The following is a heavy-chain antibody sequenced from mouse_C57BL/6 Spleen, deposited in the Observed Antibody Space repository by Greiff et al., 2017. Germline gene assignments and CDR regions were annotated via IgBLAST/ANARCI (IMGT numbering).Heavy chain of an antibody. CDR1: GYTFTSYW. Sequence: VQLQQPGAELVKPGASVKLSCKASGYTFTSYWMQWVKQRPGQGLEWIGEIDPSDSYTNYNQKFKGKATLTVDTSSSTAYMQLSSLTSEDSAVYYCGGGTESSNYAMDYWGQGTSVTVSS. CDR3: GGGTESSNYAMDY. V-gene: IGHV1-50*01. J-gene: IGHJ4*01. D-gene: IGHD2-14*01. CDR2: IDPSDSYT.